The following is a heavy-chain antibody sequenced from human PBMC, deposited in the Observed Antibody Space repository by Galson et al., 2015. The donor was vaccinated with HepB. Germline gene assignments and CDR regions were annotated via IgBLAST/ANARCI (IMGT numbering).Heavy chain of an antibody. V-gene: IGHV3-33*01. D-gene: IGHD4-11*01. CDR1: GFTFSTFG. J-gene: IGHJ6*02. CDR2: IWYDGSNK. CDR3: ARDEAPPTVRGPNYYYYYRMDV. Sequence: SLRLSCAASGFTFSTFGMHWVRQAPGKGLEWVAIIWYDGSNKYYADSVKGRFTISRDNSKNTLYLQMNSLRAEDTAVYYCARDEAPPTVRGPNYYYYYRMDVWGPGTTVT.